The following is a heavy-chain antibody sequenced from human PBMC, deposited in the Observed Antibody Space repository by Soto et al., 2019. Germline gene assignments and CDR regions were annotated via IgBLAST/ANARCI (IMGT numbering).Heavy chain of an antibody. Sequence: SGPTLVNPTETLTLTCTVSGFSLSNARMGVSWIRQPPGKALEWLAHIFSNDEKSYSTSLKSRLTISKDTSKSQVVLTMTNMDPVDTATYYCARIKRSSSWYSRYYFDYWGQGTLVTVSS. D-gene: IGHD6-13*01. CDR3: ARIKRSSSWYSRYYFDY. CDR2: IFSNDEK. CDR1: GFSLSNARMG. J-gene: IGHJ4*02. V-gene: IGHV2-26*01.